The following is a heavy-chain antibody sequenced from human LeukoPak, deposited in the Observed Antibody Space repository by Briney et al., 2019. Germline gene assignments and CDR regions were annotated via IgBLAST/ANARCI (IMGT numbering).Heavy chain of an antibody. Sequence: ASVKVSCKTSGGSFSNYAISWVRQAPGQGLEWMGWISAYNGNTNYAQKLQGRVTMTTDASTSTAYMELRSLRSDDTAVYYCARGGEVESMIDYWGQGTLVTVSS. CDR2: ISAYNGNT. D-gene: IGHD5-24*01. J-gene: IGHJ4*02. V-gene: IGHV1-18*01. CDR1: GGSFSNYA. CDR3: ARGGEVESMIDY.